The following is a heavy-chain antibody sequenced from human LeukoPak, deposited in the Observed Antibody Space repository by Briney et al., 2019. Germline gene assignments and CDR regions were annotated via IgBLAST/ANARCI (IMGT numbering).Heavy chain of an antibody. CDR2: ISGYNGNT. CDR1: AYGFRSYG. Sequence: ASVKVSCQASAYGFRSYGISWVRQAPGQGLEWMGWISGYNGNTKYTQNLQGRVTMTTDTSTTTVYMELRSLRSHFTPMLSCARGRYYDSGGYDEAFDIWGQGTAVTVSS. V-gene: IGHV1-18*01. J-gene: IGHJ3*02. D-gene: IGHD3-22*01. CDR3: ARGRYYDSGGYDEAFDI.